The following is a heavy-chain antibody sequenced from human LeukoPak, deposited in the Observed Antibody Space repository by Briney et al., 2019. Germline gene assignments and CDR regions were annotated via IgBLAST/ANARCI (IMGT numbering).Heavy chain of an antibody. CDR2: ISYDGSNK. J-gene: IGHJ5*02. Sequence: GGSLRLSCAASGFTFSSYAMHWVRQAPGKGLEWVAVISYDGSNKYYADSVKGRFTISRDNSKNTLYLQMNSLRAEDTAVYYCARDRVVRGVRNWFDPWGQGTLVTVSS. CDR3: ARDRVVRGVRNWFDP. D-gene: IGHD3-10*01. V-gene: IGHV3-30*04. CDR1: GFTFSSYA.